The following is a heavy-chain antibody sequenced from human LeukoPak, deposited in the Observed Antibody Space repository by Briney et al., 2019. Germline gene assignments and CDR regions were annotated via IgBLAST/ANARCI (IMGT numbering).Heavy chain of an antibody. D-gene: IGHD2/OR15-2a*01. CDR1: GNYW. V-gene: IGHV3-74*01. CDR2: INSDGSWT. CDR3: VSFYETY. J-gene: IGHJ4*02. Sequence: GGCLRLSCAASGNYWMHWVRQVPGKGLVWVSHINSDGSWTSYADSVKGRFTISKDNAKNTVYLQMNSLRAEDTAVYYCVSFYETYWGRGTLVTVSS.